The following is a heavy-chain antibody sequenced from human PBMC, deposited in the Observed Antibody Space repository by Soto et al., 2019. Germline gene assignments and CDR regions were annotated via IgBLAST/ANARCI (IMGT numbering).Heavy chain of an antibody. Sequence: QVQLVQSGGEVKKPGASVKLSCKASGYTFTSYGISWVRQAPGQGLEWMGWISAYNRKTNYAQNVQGRVTMTTDTSTRTAYMDLRSLRSDDTAVYYCARGGDVNYYHGMDVWGQGTTVTVSS. CDR2: ISAYNRKT. CDR1: GYTFTSYG. D-gene: IGHD5-12*01. CDR3: ARGGDVNYYHGMDV. J-gene: IGHJ6*02. V-gene: IGHV1-18*01.